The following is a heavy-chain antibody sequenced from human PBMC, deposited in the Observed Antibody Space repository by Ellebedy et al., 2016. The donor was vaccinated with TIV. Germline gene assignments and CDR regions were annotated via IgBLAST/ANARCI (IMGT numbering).Heavy chain of an antibody. CDR1: GYTFTGYY. J-gene: IGHJ6*03. CDR3: ARGPRHYCSSTSCYRPYYYYYMDV. Sequence: ASVKVSXKASGYTFTGYYMHWVRQAPGQGLEWMGWINPNSGNTGYAQKFQGRVTMTRNTSISTAYMELSSLRSEDTAVYYCARGPRHYCSSTSCYRPYYYYYMDVWGKGTTVTVSS. V-gene: IGHV1-8*02. D-gene: IGHD2-2*02. CDR2: INPNSGNT.